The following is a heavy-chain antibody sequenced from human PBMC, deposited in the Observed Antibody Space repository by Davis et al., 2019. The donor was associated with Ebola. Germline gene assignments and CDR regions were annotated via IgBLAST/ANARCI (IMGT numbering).Heavy chain of an antibody. CDR3: ARVDWLYYGMDV. Sequence: SETLSLTCTVSGGSVSNYYWSWIRQPPGKGLEWIGYIYYRGSTNYNPSLKSRVTILVDTSKNQFSLKLSSVTAADTAVYYCARVDWLYYGMDVWGQGTTVTVSS. V-gene: IGHV4-59*02. D-gene: IGHD3-9*01. CDR1: GGSVSNYY. J-gene: IGHJ6*02. CDR2: IYYRGST.